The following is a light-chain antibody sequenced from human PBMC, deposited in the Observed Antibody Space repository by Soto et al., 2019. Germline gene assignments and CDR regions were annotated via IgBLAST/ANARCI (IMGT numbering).Light chain of an antibody. Sequence: QSVLTQPPSASGTPGQRVTISCSGSNSNIESNTVNWFQQLPGTAPKLLIYTNNQRPSGVPDRFSGSKSGTSASLAVSGLQSDDEADYYCAAWDDSLNRYVFGTGTKLTVL. CDR3: AAWDDSLNRYV. J-gene: IGLJ1*01. CDR1: NSNIESNT. V-gene: IGLV1-44*01. CDR2: TNN.